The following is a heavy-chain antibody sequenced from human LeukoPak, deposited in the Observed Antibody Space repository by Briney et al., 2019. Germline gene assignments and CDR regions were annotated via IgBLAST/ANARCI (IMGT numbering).Heavy chain of an antibody. Sequence: GASVKVSCKVSGYTLTELSMHWVRQAPGKGLEWMGGFDPEDGEAIYAQKFRGRVTMTEDTSTDTAYMELSSLRSEDTAVYYCAKADCSSTSCYYFDYWGQGTLVTVSS. J-gene: IGHJ4*02. CDR1: GYTLTELS. CDR3: AKADCSSTSCYYFDY. D-gene: IGHD2-2*01. V-gene: IGHV1-24*01. CDR2: FDPEDGEA.